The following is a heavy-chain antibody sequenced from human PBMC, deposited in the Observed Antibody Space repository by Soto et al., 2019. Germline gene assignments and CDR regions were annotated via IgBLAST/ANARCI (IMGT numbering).Heavy chain of an antibody. CDR1: GYTFTDYY. V-gene: IGHV1-2*02. D-gene: IGHD2-8*01. CDR2: FNPNNGAT. CDR3: ARSALVLRVYEPTADWFDP. Sequence: ASVKVSCKASGYTFTDYYMRWVRQAPGQGLEWMGWFNPNNGATNYAQKLQGRVTMTRDTSTSTAYMELNTLTSDDTAVYYCARSALVLRVYEPTADWFDPWGQGTPVTVSS. J-gene: IGHJ5*02.